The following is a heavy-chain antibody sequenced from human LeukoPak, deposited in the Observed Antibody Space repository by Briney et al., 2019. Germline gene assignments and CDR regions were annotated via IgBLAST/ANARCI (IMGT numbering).Heavy chain of an antibody. CDR2: IYYSGST. J-gene: IGHJ4*02. D-gene: IGHD1-26*01. CDR3: ARDGGSYYDY. Sequence: PSETLSLTCTVSGGSISSSSYYWGWIRQPPGKGLEWIGSIYYSGSTYYNPSLKSRVTISVDTSKNQVSLKLSSVTAADTAVYYCARDGGSYYDYWGQGTLVTVSS. CDR1: GGSISSSSYY. V-gene: IGHV4-39*07.